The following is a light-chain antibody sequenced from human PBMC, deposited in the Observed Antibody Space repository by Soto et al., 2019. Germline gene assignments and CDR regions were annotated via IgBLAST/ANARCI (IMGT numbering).Light chain of an antibody. Sequence: DIQMTQSPSSLSASVGDRVTITCRASQSISSYLNWYQQKPGKAPKLLIYAASSLQSGVPSRFSVSGSGTDFTLTISSLQPEDCATYDCQQSYSTLPWTFGQGTKVEIK. V-gene: IGKV1-39*01. CDR2: AAS. J-gene: IGKJ1*01. CDR3: QQSYSTLPWT. CDR1: QSISSY.